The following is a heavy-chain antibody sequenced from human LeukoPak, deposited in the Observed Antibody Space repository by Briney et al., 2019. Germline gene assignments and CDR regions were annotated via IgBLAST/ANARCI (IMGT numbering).Heavy chain of an antibody. J-gene: IGHJ4*02. CDR3: GKTTAGYSSGQKPAWPVDY. Sequence: GGSLRLSCEASGFTFGRFAMYWVRQAPGKGLDWIAGIFCSGGSPHYADSVKGRFTISRDNSKNTVYLQINSLRAEDTAVYYCGKTTAGYSSGQKPAWPVDYWGQGTLVTVSS. CDR1: GFTFGRFA. CDR2: IFCSGGSP. D-gene: IGHD5-18*01. V-gene: IGHV3-23*01.